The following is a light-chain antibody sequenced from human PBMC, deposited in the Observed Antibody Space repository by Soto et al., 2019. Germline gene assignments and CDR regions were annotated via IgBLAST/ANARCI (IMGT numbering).Light chain of an antibody. Sequence: DIQMTQSPSTLSASVGDRVTITCRASETISNWLAWYQQKPGKAPKLLIYKASSLESGVPSRFRGSGSGTEFTFTISSLQPDDSATYYCQQYNSYWLFGQGTKVEIK. CDR3: QQYNSYWL. CDR1: ETISNW. V-gene: IGKV1-5*03. J-gene: IGKJ1*01. CDR2: KAS.